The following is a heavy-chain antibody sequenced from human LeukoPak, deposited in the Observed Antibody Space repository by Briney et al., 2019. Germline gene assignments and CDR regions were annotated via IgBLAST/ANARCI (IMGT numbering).Heavy chain of an antibody. CDR2: IWYDGSNE. CDR1: GFTFSTSV. D-gene: IGHD5-12*01. Sequence: GGSLRLSCAASGFTFSTSVIHWVRQAPGKGLEWVAVIWYDGSNEYYADSVKGRFIISRDNSKNTLYLQMNSLRAEDTAVYYCARRLGYYFDYWGQGTLVTVSS. V-gene: IGHV3-33*01. CDR3: ARRLGYYFDY. J-gene: IGHJ4*02.